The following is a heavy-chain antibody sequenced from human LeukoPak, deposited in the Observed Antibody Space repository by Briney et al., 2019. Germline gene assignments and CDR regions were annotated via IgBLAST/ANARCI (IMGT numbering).Heavy chain of an antibody. CDR2: IYYSESA. D-gene: IGHD1-26*01. J-gene: IGHJ4*02. Sequence: SETPSLTCTVSGGSISSGGYYWSWIRQHPGKGLEWIGYIYYSESAYYNPSLKSRVSISVDTSKNQFSLKLSSVTAADTAVYYCARSYVYFDYWGQGTLVTVSS. CDR3: ARSYVYFDY. CDR1: GGSISSGGYY. V-gene: IGHV4-31*03.